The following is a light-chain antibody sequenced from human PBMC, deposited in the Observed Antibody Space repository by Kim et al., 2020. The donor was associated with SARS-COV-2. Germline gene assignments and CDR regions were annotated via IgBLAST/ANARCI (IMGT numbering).Light chain of an antibody. Sequence: ELTQPPSASGTPGQRVTISCSGSSSNIGSNYVYWYQQLPGTAPKLLIYRNNQRPSGVPDRFSGSKSGTSASLAISGIRSEGEADYYCAAWDDSLVVFG. CDR3: AAWDDSLVV. CDR1: SSNIGSNY. J-gene: IGLJ2*01. CDR2: RNN. V-gene: IGLV1-47*01.